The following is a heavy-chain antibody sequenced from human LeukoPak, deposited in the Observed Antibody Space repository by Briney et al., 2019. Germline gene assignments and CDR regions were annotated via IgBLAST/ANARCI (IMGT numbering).Heavy chain of an antibody. CDR2: IYPGDSDT. CDR3: ARGTTIRGNWFDP. CDR1: GYNFATYW. V-gene: IGHV5-51*01. J-gene: IGHJ5*02. Sequence: GASLKISCKGSGYNFATYWIGWVRQVPGKGLEWMGIIYPGDSDTRYSPSFHGQVTISADTSISTAYLQWSSLKASDTAMYYCARGTTIRGNWFDPWGQGTLVTVSS. D-gene: IGHD3-10*01.